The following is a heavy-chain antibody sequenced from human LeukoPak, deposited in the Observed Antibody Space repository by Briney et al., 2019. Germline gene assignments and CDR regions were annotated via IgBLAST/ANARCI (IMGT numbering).Heavy chain of an antibody. Sequence: KPSETLSLTCAVYGGSFSGYYWSWIRQPPGKGLEWIGEINHSGSTNYNPSLKSRVTISVDTSKNQFSLKLSSVTAADTAVYYCASIAAAGTDYWGQGTLVTVSS. CDR2: INHSGST. CDR3: ASIAAAGTDY. D-gene: IGHD6-13*01. J-gene: IGHJ4*02. CDR1: GGSFSGYY. V-gene: IGHV4-34*01.